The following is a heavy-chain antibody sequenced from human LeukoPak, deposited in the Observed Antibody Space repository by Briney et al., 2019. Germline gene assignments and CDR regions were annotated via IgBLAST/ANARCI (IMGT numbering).Heavy chain of an antibody. J-gene: IGHJ4*02. D-gene: IGHD1-7*01. CDR1: GSSFSDYY. CDR2: ISSSGDTM. CDR3: ARVMGNYASDY. Sequence: NPGGSLRLSCAASGSSFSDYYMSWIRQAPGKGLEWVSYISSSGDTMSYADSVKGRFTISRDNAKNSLYLQMSSLRAEDAAIYYCARVMGNYASDYWGQGALVTVSS. V-gene: IGHV3-11*04.